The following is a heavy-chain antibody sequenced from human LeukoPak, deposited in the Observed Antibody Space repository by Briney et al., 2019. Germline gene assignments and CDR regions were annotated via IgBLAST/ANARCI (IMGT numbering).Heavy chain of an antibody. CDR3: ARGPVRDYSNY. Sequence: SETLSLTCTVSGVSISSGGYYWSWIRQHPGKGLEWIGYIYYSGSTYYNPSLKSRLTVSLDTSSNQFSLKLNSVTAADTAVYYCARGPVRDYSNYWGQGTLVTVSS. J-gene: IGHJ4*02. CDR1: GVSISSGGYY. D-gene: IGHD4-11*01. CDR2: IYYSGST. V-gene: IGHV4-31*03.